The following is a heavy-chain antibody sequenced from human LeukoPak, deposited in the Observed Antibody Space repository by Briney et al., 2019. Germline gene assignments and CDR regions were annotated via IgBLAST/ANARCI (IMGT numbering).Heavy chain of an antibody. J-gene: IGHJ3*02. V-gene: IGHV3-73*01. CDR1: GFTFSGSA. CDR2: IRSKANSYAT. D-gene: IGHD3-22*01. CDR3: TRYDSSGYYHDAFDI. Sequence: PGGLLRLSCAASGFTFSGSAMHWVRQASGKGLEWVGRIRSKANSYATAYAASVKGRFTISRVDSKNTAYLQMNSLKTEDTAVYYCTRYDSSGYYHDAFDIWGQGTMVTVSS.